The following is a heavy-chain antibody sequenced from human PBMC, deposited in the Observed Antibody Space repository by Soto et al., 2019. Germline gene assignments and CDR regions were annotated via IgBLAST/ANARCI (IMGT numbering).Heavy chain of an antibody. CDR3: AKFFVETGGSSGWPWSFHF. D-gene: IGHD6-25*01. Sequence: EVQLLESGGGLVQPGGSLRLSCAASGFTFSSYAMSWVRQPPGKGLEWVSAISGTGGTTYYADSVKGRFTISRDNPRNKLHLQMNSLRAEDTAIYYCAKFFVETGGSSGWPWSFHFWGQGTLVTVSS. CDR1: GFTFSSYA. J-gene: IGHJ4*02. CDR2: ISGTGGTT. V-gene: IGHV3-23*01.